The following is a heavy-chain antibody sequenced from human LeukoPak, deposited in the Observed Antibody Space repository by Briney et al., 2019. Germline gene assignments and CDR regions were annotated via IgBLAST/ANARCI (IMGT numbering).Heavy chain of an antibody. CDR1: GFTFSSYW. Sequence: GGSLRLSCAASGFTFSSYWMHWVRQAPGKGLVWVSRINSDGSSTSYADSVKGRFTISRHNAKNPLYLQMNRLRAEDTAVYFCARAGVRGVISWFDPWGQGTLVTVSS. CDR2: INSDGSST. CDR3: ARAGVRGVISWFDP. J-gene: IGHJ5*02. V-gene: IGHV3-74*01. D-gene: IGHD3-10*01.